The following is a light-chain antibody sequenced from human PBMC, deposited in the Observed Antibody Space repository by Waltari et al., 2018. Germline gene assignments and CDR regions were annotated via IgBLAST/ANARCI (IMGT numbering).Light chain of an antibody. CDR1: QSVSSN. Sequence: VMTQSPATLSLSPVETATLSCRASQSVSSNLAWYQQKPGQAPRLLIYGASTRATGIPARFSGSGSGTEFTLTINSLQSEDFAVYYCQQYNNWVTFGGGTTVDIE. V-gene: IGKV3-15*01. J-gene: IGKJ4*01. CDR3: QQYNNWVT. CDR2: GAS.